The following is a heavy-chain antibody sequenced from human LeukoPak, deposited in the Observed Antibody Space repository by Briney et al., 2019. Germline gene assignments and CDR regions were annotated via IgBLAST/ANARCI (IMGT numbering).Heavy chain of an antibody. CDR1: GGSISSYY. V-gene: IGHV4-59*01. D-gene: IGHD3-9*01. Sequence: SETLSLTCTVSGGSISSYYWSWIRQPPGKGLEWIGYIYYSGSTNYNPSLKSRVTISVDTSKNQFSLKLSSVTAADTAVYYCARAVGDYDILTGYSQGNYYYYMDVWDKGTTVTVSS. CDR2: IYYSGST. CDR3: ARAVGDYDILTGYSQGNYYYYMDV. J-gene: IGHJ6*03.